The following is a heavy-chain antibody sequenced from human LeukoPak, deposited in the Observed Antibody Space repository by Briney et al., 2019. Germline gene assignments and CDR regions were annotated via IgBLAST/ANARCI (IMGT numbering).Heavy chain of an antibody. D-gene: IGHD3-22*01. CDR1: GGSFSGYY. CDR2: INHSGST. J-gene: IGHJ4*02. V-gene: IGHV4-34*01. CDR3: ARGGGDSSGYYHDY. Sequence: PSETLSLTCAVYGGSFSGYYWSWIRQPPGKGLEWIGEINHSGSTNYNPSLKSRVTISVDTSKNQFSLKLSSVTAADTAVYYCARGGGDSSGYYHDYWSQGTLVTVSS.